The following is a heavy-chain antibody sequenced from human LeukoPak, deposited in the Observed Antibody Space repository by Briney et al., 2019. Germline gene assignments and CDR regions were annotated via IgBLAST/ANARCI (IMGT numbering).Heavy chain of an antibody. J-gene: IGHJ5*02. V-gene: IGHV1-2*02. CDR3: ARAWGSFDPLRYR. CDR2: INPNSGDT. Sequence: ASVTVSCKASGYTFIDYSIHWVRQAPGQGLEWMGWINPNSGDTNYAQNFQGRVTMTGDTSISTAYMDLSTLRSDDTAVYYCARAWGSFDPLRYRWGQGTLVTVSS. D-gene: IGHD2-2*01. CDR1: GYTFIDYS.